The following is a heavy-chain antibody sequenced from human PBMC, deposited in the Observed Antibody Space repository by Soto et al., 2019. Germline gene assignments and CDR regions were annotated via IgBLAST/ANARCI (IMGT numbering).Heavy chain of an antibody. CDR3: ATLPVRGVSPRGFSWFDP. V-gene: IGHV1-24*01. Sequence: ASVKVSCKVSGYTLTELSMHWVRQAPGKGLEWMGGFDPEDGETIYAQKFQGRVTMTEDTSTDTAYMELSSLRSKDTAVYYCATLPVRGVSPRGFSWFDPWGQGTLVTVSS. J-gene: IGHJ5*02. D-gene: IGHD3-10*01. CDR1: GYTLTELS. CDR2: FDPEDGET.